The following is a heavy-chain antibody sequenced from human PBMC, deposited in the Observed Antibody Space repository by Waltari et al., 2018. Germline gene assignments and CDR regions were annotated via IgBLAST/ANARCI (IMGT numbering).Heavy chain of an antibody. CDR2: ISWNSGSI. D-gene: IGHD1-26*01. CDR1: GCTLDDYA. Sequence: EVQLVESGGGLVQPGRSLRLSCAASGCTLDDYAMHWVRQAPGKGLEWVSGISWNSGSIGYADSVKGRFTISRDNAKNSLYLQMNSLRAEDTALYYCAKDIGYSGSYFDYWGQGTLVTVSS. CDR3: AKDIGYSGSYFDY. V-gene: IGHV3-9*01. J-gene: IGHJ4*02.